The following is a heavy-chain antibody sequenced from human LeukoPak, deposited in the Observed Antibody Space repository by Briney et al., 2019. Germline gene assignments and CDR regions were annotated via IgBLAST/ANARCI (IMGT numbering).Heavy chain of an antibody. D-gene: IGHD4-17*01. CDR2: ISAYNGNT. CDR3: ARAGTTVTTNFWFDP. Sequence: RASVKVSCKASGYTFTMYAISWVRQAPGQGLEWMGWISAYNGNTNYAQKLQGRVTMTTDTSTSTAYMELRSLRSDDTAVYYCARAGTTVTTNFWFDPWGQGTLVTVSS. J-gene: IGHJ5*02. CDR1: GYTFTMYA. V-gene: IGHV1-18*01.